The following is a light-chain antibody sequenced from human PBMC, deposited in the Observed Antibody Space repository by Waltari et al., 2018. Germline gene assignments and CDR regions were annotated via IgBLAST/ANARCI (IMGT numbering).Light chain of an antibody. CDR3: AAWDDSRNGVI. CDR2: SNI. CDR1: SSNIGSNS. J-gene: IGLJ2*01. V-gene: IGLV1-44*01. Sequence: QSVLTQPPSASGTPGQRVTISCSGSSSNIGSNSINWYQQLPGTAPRLLIYSNIRRPSGVPDRFSGAKSGTSASLAISGLQSEDEADYYWAAWDDSRNGVIFGGGTKLTVL.